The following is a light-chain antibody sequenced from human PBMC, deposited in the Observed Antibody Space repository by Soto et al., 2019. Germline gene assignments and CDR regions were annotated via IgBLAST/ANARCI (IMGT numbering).Light chain of an antibody. CDR1: EGVSST. Sequence: EIVMTQSPATLFVPPGDRATLSCRASEGVSSTLAWYQQKPAQAPRLLIYGGSIRAAGIPARFRGSGSGTEFTLTISTLQSEDFAVYYCQQYSDWPPFTFGQGTRLEIK. CDR2: GGS. V-gene: IGKV3-15*01. J-gene: IGKJ5*01. CDR3: QQYSDWPPFT.